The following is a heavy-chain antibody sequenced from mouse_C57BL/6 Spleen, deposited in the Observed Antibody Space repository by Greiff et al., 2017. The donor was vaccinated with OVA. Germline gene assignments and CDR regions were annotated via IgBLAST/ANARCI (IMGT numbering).Heavy chain of an antibody. CDR1: GFNIKDYY. Sequence: EVQGVESGAELVKPGASVKLSCTASGFNIKDYYMHWVKQRTEQGLEWIGRIDPEDGDTKYAPKFQGKATITADTSSNTAYLQLSSLTSEDTAVYYCASPHYYGSSSYYFDYWGQGTTLTVSS. J-gene: IGHJ2*01. CDR2: IDPEDGDT. V-gene: IGHV14-2*01. CDR3: ASPHYYGSSSYYFDY. D-gene: IGHD1-1*01.